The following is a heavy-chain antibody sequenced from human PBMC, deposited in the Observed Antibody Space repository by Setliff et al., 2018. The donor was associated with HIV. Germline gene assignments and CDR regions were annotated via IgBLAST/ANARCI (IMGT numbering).Heavy chain of an antibody. Sequence: PSETLSLTCTVSGGSISGGTYYWSWIRQPGKAPEWIGYIHYTGSNFYNPSLTDRLTISVDTSKNQFSLKLSYVTAADTALYYCARHSRRGWFDSWGQGTLVTVSS. CDR1: GGSISGGTYY. V-gene: IGHV4-31*03. CDR3: ARHSRRGWFDS. D-gene: IGHD1-1*01. J-gene: IGHJ5*01. CDR2: IHYTGSN.